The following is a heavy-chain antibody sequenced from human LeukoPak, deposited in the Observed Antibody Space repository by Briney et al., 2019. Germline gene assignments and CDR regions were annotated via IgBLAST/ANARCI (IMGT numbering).Heavy chain of an antibody. Sequence: PSQTLSLTCTVSGGSIASGGHYWSWLRHHPWKGLEWIGYIHYRGKTYYNPSLESRLNISVDTSKNQFSLRLDSVTAADTAIYYCARNPQYFFDRWGPGILVTVSS. CDR1: GGSIASGGHY. J-gene: IGHJ4*02. V-gene: IGHV4-31*03. CDR3: ARNPQYFFDR. CDR2: IHYRGKT.